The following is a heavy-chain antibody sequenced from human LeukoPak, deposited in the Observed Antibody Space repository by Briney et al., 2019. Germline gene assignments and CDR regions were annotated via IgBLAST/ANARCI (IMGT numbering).Heavy chain of an antibody. Sequence: PGGSLRLSCAASGFTLSDYSMNWVRQAPGKGLEWVSSISSSSNYIYYADSVKGRFTISRDNAKNSLHLQMNSLRAEDTAVYCCARDVGGNLGDAFDIWGQGTMVTVSS. J-gene: IGHJ3*02. CDR1: GFTLSDYS. D-gene: IGHD4-23*01. V-gene: IGHV3-21*01. CDR2: ISSSSNYI. CDR3: ARDVGGNLGDAFDI.